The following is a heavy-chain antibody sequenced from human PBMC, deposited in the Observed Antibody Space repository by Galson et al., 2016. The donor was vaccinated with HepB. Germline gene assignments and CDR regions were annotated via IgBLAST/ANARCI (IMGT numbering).Heavy chain of an antibody. CDR2: IDPSDSYT. D-gene: IGHD2-15*01. J-gene: IGHJ6*03. Sequence: QSGAEVKKPGESLRISCKGSGYSFTSYWNTWVRQMPGKGLEWMGTIDPSDSYTNYSPSFQGHVTISADKSISTAYLQWSSLKASDTAMYYCARRSGVAATGYYYYYMDVWGKGTTVTVSS. CDR3: ARRSGVAATGYYYYYMDV. V-gene: IGHV5-10-1*01. CDR1: GYSFTSYW.